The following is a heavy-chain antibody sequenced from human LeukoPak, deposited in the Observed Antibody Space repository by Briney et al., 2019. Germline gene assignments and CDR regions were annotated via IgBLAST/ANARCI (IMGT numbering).Heavy chain of an antibody. J-gene: IGHJ4*02. Sequence: SETLSLTCPVSGGSISSYYWGWVRQPPGKGLEWIGCIYNSGCTHNNPTLKSRVTISVHTSNNQFTLKLSSVTAADTPVYYCARRLDKALHSSGWYIRFFDYWGQGTLVTVSS. CDR1: GGSISSYY. CDR2: IYNSGCT. CDR3: ARRLDKALHSSGWYIRFFDY. D-gene: IGHD6-19*01. V-gene: IGHV4-4*08.